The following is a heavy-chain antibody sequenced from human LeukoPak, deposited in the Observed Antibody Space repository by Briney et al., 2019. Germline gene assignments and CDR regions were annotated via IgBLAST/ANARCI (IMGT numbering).Heavy chain of an antibody. D-gene: IGHD1-26*01. CDR2: IYYSGNN. V-gene: IGHV4-59*01. CDR1: GASINTYY. CDR3: ARIMSGRGRFVFDI. Sequence: KSSETLSLTCTVSGASINTYYWSWIRQPPGKGLEWIGYIYYSGNNNYNPSLKSRVTISVDTSKNQFSLKLSSVTAADTAVYYCARIMSGRGRFVFDIWGQGTMVTVSS. J-gene: IGHJ3*02.